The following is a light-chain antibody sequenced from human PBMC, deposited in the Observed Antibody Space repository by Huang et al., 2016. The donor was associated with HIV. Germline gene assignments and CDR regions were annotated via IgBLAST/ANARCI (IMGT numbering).Light chain of an antibody. Sequence: EIVLTQSPGTLSLSPGERATVSCRASETLRSIYLAWYQQRPGQAPRLLIYGASSRATGIPDSFSGSGSGTDFTLTISRLEPEDFAVYFCQNFGSFTFGQGTKLEMK. CDR3: QNFGSFT. CDR2: GAS. CDR1: ETLRSIY. V-gene: IGKV3-20*01. J-gene: IGKJ2*01.